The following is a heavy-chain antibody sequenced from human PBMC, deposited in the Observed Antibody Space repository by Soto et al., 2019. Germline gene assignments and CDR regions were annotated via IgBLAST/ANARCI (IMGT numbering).Heavy chain of an antibody. V-gene: IGHV1-2*04. CDR2: INPNSGGT. CDR1: GYTFTGYY. J-gene: IGHJ4*02. CDR3: AREASDWSFDY. D-gene: IGHD3-9*01. Sequence: ASVKVSCKASGYTFTGYYMHWVRQAPGQGLEWMGWINPNSGGTNYAQKFQGWVTMTRDTSISTAYMELSRLRSDDTAVYCCAREASDWSFDYWGQGTLVTVSS.